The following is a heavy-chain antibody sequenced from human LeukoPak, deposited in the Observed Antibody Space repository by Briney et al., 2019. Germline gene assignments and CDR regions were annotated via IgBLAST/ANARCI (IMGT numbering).Heavy chain of an antibody. J-gene: IGHJ6*03. D-gene: IGHD2-15*01. Sequence: GESLKISCQGSGYSFTNYWIGWVRQMPGKGLEWKGIIYPGDSDTRYSPSFQGQVTISADKPISTAYLQWGSLKASDTAMYYCARLVGGPDYYYFYYMDVWGKGTTVTISS. CDR3: ARLVGGPDYYYFYYMDV. V-gene: IGHV5-51*01. CDR1: GYSFTNYW. CDR2: IYPGDSDT.